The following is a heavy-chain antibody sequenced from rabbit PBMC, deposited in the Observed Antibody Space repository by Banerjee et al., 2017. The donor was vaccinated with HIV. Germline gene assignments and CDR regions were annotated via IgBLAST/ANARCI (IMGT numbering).Heavy chain of an antibody. J-gene: IGHJ4*01. D-gene: IGHD2-1*01. V-gene: IGHV1S40*01. CDR1: GFDLSSYW. CDR2: IAGSGSGTK. CDR3: ARDPVSPNGGGNL. Sequence: QSLEESGGDLVKPGASLTLTCTASGFDLSSYWMCWVRQAPGKGLEWIACIAGSGSGTKKYASWVNGRFTISKTSSTVDLKMTSLTAADTATYFCARDPVSPNGGGNLWGPGTLVTVS.